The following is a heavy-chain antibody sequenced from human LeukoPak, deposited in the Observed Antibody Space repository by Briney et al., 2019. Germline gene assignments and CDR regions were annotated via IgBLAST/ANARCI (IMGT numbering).Heavy chain of an antibody. Sequence: SETLSLTCAVSGGSIVSSNWWGWVRQPPGKGLEWIGEIYHSGSTNHNPSLESRVTISVDKSKNQFSLELTSVTAADTAVYYCARVNYDSSGYSNRFDYWGQGTLVTVSS. J-gene: IGHJ4*02. D-gene: IGHD3-22*01. V-gene: IGHV4-4*02. CDR3: ARVNYDSSGYSNRFDY. CDR1: GGSIVSSNW. CDR2: IYHSGST.